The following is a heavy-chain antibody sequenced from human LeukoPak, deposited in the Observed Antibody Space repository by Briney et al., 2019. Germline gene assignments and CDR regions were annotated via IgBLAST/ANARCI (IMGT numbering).Heavy chain of an antibody. CDR3: ARDRGYSNFDY. CDR1: GFGFSNYW. D-gene: IGHD4-11*01. Sequence: GGSLRLSCAASGFGFSNYWMSWVRQAPGKGLEWVANMNEDGSEKNYVDSVKGRFTISRDNAQDSLYLLMNSLRAEDTAIYYCARDRGYSNFDYWGQGTLLIVSS. V-gene: IGHV3-7*01. J-gene: IGHJ4*02. CDR2: MNEDGSEK.